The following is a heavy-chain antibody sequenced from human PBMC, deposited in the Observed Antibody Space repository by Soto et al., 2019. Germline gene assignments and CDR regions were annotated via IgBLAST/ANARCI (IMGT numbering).Heavy chain of an antibody. V-gene: IGHV3-30-3*01. D-gene: IGHD3-22*01. CDR1: GFTFSSYA. Sequence: GGSLRLSCAASGFTFSSYAMHWVRQAPGKGLEWVAVISYDGSNKYYADSVKGRFTISRDNSKNTLYLQMNSLRAEDTAVYYCVRIYYYDSSGYNDAFDIWGQGTMVTVSS. J-gene: IGHJ3*02. CDR3: VRIYYYDSSGYNDAFDI. CDR2: ISYDGSNK.